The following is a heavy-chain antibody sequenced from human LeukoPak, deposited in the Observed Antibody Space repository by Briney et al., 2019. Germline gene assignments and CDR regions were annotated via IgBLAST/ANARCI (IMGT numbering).Heavy chain of an antibody. J-gene: IGHJ5*02. Sequence: SETLSLTCSVSGGSISSYYWNWIRQPPGKGLEWIGYIYYSGSTSYNPSLKSRVTMSVDTSRNQFSLKLNSVTAADTAVYYCARTGGYRLVQGLDPWGQGTLVTVSS. CDR1: GGSISSYY. CDR2: IYYSGST. V-gene: IGHV4-59*01. CDR3: ARTGGYRLVQGLDP. D-gene: IGHD3-22*01.